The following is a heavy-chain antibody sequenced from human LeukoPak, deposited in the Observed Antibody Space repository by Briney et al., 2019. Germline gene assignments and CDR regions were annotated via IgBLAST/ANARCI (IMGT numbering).Heavy chain of an antibody. D-gene: IGHD1-26*01. CDR1: GFTFTDAW. J-gene: IGHJ6*02. Sequence: GGSLRLSCAASGFTFTDAWMTWVRQAPGKGLQWVGRIKSKTDGETTDYAAPVKGRFTVSRDDSKNALYLQMNSLKTVDTAVYYCTTGRKGWDYFYYYGMDVWGQGTTVTVSS. V-gene: IGHV3-15*01. CDR3: TTGRKGWDYFYYYGMDV. CDR2: IKSKTDGETT.